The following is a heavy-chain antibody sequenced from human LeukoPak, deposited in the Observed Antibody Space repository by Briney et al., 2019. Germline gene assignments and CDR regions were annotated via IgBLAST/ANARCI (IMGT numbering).Heavy chain of an antibody. CDR3: ERTPGTVVVKTFYCMDV. CDR1: GYTFTSDG. V-gene: IGHV1-18*01. CDR2: IGTYKGNR. Sequence: ASVKVSCETSGYTFTSDGISWGRQAPGQGREWRGWIGTYKGNRNYTQVFQGRVTMTTDTTTSTASMELKNLRSDEPAVYYCERTPGTVVVKTFYCMDVSGEGKTVTASS. D-gene: IGHD2-2*01. J-gene: IGHJ6*01.